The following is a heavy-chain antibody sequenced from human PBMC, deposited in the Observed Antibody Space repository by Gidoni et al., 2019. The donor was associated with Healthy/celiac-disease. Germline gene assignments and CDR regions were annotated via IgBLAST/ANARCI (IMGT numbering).Heavy chain of an antibody. D-gene: IGHD3-9*01. V-gene: IGHV3-48*02. J-gene: IGHJ1*01. Sequence: EVQLVESGGGLVQPGGSLRLSCAASGCTFSSYSMNWGRQAPGKGLEWFAYISSSSSTIYYADSVNSRFTISRDNAKNSLYLQMNSLRDEDTAVYYCARVWDDILTGYYNGYFQHWGQGTLVTVSS. CDR2: ISSSSSTI. CDR1: GCTFSSYS. CDR3: ARVWDDILTGYYNGYFQH.